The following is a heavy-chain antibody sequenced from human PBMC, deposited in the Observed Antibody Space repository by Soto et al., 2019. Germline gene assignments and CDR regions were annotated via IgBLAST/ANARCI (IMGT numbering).Heavy chain of an antibody. D-gene: IGHD3-9*01. V-gene: IGHV3-33*01. J-gene: IGHJ4*02. Sequence: LRLSCAASGFTFSSYGMHWVRQAPGKGLEWVAVIWYDGSNKYYADSVKGRFTISRDNSKNTLYLQMNSLRAEDTAVYYCARGGILTGYYPNDYWGQGTLVTVSS. CDR3: ARGGILTGYYPNDY. CDR2: IWYDGSNK. CDR1: GFTFSSYG.